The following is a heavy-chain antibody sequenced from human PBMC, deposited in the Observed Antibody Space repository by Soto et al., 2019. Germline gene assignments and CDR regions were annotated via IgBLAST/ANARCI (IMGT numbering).Heavy chain of an antibody. CDR1: GGSISSSNW. J-gene: IGHJ6*02. CDR3: ARVSGSYYYGMDV. D-gene: IGHD1-26*01. CDR2: MYHSGST. V-gene: IGHV4-4*02. Sequence: QVQLQESGPGLVKPSGTLSLTCAVSGGSISSSNWWSCVRQPPGKGLEWIGEMYHSGSTNYNPSLKSRVTISVDKSKHQFSLKLSSVTAADTAVYYCARVSGSYYYGMDVWGQGTTVTVSS.